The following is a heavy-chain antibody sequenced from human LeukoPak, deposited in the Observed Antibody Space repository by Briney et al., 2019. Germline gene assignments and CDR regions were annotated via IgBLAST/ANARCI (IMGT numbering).Heavy chain of an antibody. D-gene: IGHD5-18*01. J-gene: IGHJ6*03. CDR3: ARVGYSFSINDWSRTGLGAYPTKYYYYMDV. CDR1: GGSFSDYS. V-gene: IGHV4-34*01. CDR2: INHSGGT. Sequence: PSETLSLTCAVYGGSFSDYSWTWIRQPPGKGLEWIGEINHSGGTNHNPSPMSGVSMSVGTSKNQFSLKVSSVTAADTAVYYCARVGYSFSINDWSRTGLGAYPTKYYYYMDVWGKGTTVTVSS.